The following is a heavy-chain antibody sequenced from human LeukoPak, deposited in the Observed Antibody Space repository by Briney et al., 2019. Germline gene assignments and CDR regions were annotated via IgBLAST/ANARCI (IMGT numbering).Heavy chain of an antibody. D-gene: IGHD1-26*01. CDR3: AADSSLVGATPRSFDY. Sequence: EASVKVSCKASGGTFSSYAISWVRQAPGQGLEWMGGIIPIFGTANYAQKFQGRVTITTDESTSTAYMELSSLRSEDTAVYYCAADSSLVGATPRSFDYWGQGTLVTVSS. J-gene: IGHJ4*02. CDR1: GGTFSSYA. V-gene: IGHV1-69*05. CDR2: IIPIFGTA.